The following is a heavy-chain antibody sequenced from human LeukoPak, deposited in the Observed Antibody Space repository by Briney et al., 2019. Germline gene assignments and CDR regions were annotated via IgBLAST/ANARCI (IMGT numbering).Heavy chain of an antibody. Sequence: PGGSLRLSCAASGFTFSSYAMSWVRQAPGKGLEWVANIKQDGSEKYYVDSVKGRFTISRDNAKNSLYLQMNSLRAEDTAVYYCARDGSLRYRLWFGESRTGFDYWGQGTLVTVSS. J-gene: IGHJ4*02. V-gene: IGHV3-7*01. CDR1: GFTFSSYA. CDR2: IKQDGSEK. CDR3: ARDGSLRYRLWFGESRTGFDY. D-gene: IGHD3-10*01.